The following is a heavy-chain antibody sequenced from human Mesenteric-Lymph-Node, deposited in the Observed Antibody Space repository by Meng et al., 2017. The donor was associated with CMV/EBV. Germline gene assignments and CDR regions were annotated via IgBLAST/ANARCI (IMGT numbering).Heavy chain of an antibody. Sequence: GESLKISCAASGFTFDDYAMHWVRQAPGKGLEWVSSISSSSSYIYYADSVKGRFTISRDNAKNSLYLQMNSLRAEDTAVYYCARVRRYFDWVDYWGQGTLVTVSS. D-gene: IGHD3-9*01. CDR2: ISSSSSYI. V-gene: IGHV3-21*01. CDR1: GFTFDDYA. CDR3: ARVRRYFDWVDY. J-gene: IGHJ4*02.